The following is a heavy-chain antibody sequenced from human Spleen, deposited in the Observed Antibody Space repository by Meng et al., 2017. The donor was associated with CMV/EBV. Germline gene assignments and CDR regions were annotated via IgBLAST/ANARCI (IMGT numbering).Heavy chain of an antibody. CDR2: IYTSGST. Sequence: SEPLSLTCTVSGGSISSYYWDWIRQPAGKGLEWIGRIYTSGSTNYNPTLKSRVTMSVDTSKNQFSLKLSPVTVADTAVYYCDRSRGNLFDYWGQGTLVTVSS. V-gene: IGHV4-4*07. CDR3: DRSRGNLFDY. CDR1: GGSISSYY. D-gene: IGHD3-10*01. J-gene: IGHJ4*02.